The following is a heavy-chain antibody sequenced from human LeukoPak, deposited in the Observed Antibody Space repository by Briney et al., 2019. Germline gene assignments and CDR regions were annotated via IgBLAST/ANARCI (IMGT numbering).Heavy chain of an antibody. CDR3: ARGVPYCSGGSCYLRAFDI. D-gene: IGHD2-15*01. CDR2: MDYSGST. J-gene: IGHJ3*02. Sequence: SETLSLTCTVSGGSISDYYWTWIRQSPETGLEWIGYMDYSGSTYYNPSLKSRVTISVDTSKNQFSLKLSSVTAADTAVYYCARGVPYCSGGSCYLRAFDIWGQGTMVTVSS. CDR1: GGSISDYY. V-gene: IGHV4-59*12.